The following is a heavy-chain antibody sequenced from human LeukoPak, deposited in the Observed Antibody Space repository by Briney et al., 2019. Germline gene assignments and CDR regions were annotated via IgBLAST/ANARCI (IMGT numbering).Heavy chain of an antibody. Sequence: GGSLRLSCAASGFTFSGSAMSWVRQAPGEGLEWVSLISYSGANSYYTDSVRGRFTISRDSSKDTLFLQINSLRAEDTAIYYCARGRIGYTYGLDYWGQGTLVTVSS. CDR1: GFTFSGSA. V-gene: IGHV3-23*01. CDR2: ISYSGANS. D-gene: IGHD5-18*01. CDR3: ARGRIGYTYGLDY. J-gene: IGHJ4*02.